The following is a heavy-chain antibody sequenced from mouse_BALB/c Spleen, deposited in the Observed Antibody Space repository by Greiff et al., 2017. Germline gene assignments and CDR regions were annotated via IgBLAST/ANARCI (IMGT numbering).Heavy chain of an antibody. CDR3: ASMIRNYFDY. Sequence: EVKLVESGGGLVKPGGSLKLSCAASGFTFSSYAMSWVRQSPEKRLEWVAEISSGGSYTYYPDTVTGRFTISRDNAKNTLYLEMSSLRSEDTAMYYCASMIRNYFDYWGQGTTLTVSS. J-gene: IGHJ2*01. D-gene: IGHD2-4*01. CDR2: ISSGGSYT. CDR1: GFTFSSYA. V-gene: IGHV5-9-4*01.